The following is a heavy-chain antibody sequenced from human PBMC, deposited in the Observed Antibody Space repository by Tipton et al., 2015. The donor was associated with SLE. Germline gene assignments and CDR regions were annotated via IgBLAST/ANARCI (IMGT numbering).Heavy chain of an antibody. V-gene: IGHV4-34*01. CDR1: GGSFSGYY. CDR3: ARRIYCSSTSCYFDAFDI. D-gene: IGHD2-2*01. Sequence: TLSLTCAVYGGSFSGYYWSWIRQPPGKGLEWIGEINHSGSTNYNPSLKSRVTISVDTSKNQFSLKLSSVTAADTAVYYCARRIYCSSTSCYFDAFDIWGQGTWSPSLQ. J-gene: IGHJ3*02. CDR2: INHSGST.